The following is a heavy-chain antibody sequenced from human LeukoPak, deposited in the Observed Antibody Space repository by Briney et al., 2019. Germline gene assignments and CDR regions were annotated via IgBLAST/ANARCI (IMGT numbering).Heavy chain of an antibody. CDR1: GGSISSGGYY. Sequence: SSETLSLTCTVSGGSISSGGYYWSWIRQHPGKGLEWTGYIYYSGSTYYNPARKSRATVSVDTSKNQFSLKLSSVTAADTAVYYCARLGRYSSHFDYWGQGPLVTVSS. D-gene: IGHD6-19*01. CDR3: ARLGRYSSHFDY. J-gene: IGHJ4*02. V-gene: IGHV4-31*03. CDR2: IYYSGST.